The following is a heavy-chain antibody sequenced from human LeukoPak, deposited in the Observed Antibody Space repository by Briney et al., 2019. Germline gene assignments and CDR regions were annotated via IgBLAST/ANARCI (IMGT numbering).Heavy chain of an antibody. J-gene: IGHJ3*02. CDR1: GFTVSSNY. CDR2: IYSGGST. Sequence: GGSLRLSCAASGFTVSSNYMSWVRQAPGKGLEWVSVIYSGGSTYYADSVKGRFTISRDNAKNSLYLQMNSLRAEDTAVYYCARFISPYCGGDCYSVEAFDIWGQGTMVTVSS. V-gene: IGHV3-53*01. D-gene: IGHD2-21*02. CDR3: ARFISPYCGGDCYSVEAFDI.